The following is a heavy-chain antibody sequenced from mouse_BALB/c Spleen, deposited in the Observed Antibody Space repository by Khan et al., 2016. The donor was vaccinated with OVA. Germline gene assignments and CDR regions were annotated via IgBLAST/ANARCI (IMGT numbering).Heavy chain of an antibody. CDR3: ATSYYYGYYFDY. J-gene: IGHJ2*01. D-gene: IGHD1-1*01. V-gene: IGHV5-17*02. CDR1: GFTFSSYG. CDR2: ISGDSSTI. Sequence: EVELVESGGGLVQPGGSRKLSCAASGFTFSSYGMHWVRQAPEQGLEWVAYISGDSSTIYYADTVEGRFTISRDNPKNTLFLQLTSLMSEDTAMYYCATSYYYGYYFDYWGPGTTLTVSS.